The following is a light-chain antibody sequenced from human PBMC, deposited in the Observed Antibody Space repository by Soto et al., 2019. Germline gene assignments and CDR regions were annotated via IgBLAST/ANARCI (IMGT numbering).Light chain of an antibody. J-gene: IGKJ2*01. CDR3: QPYGYSPVMYT. CDR2: GAS. Sequence: EIVLTQSPGTLSLSPGERATLSCRASQSISSSYLAWYQQKPGQAPGLLIYGASRSATGIPDRFIGSWSGTDFTLTISRLEPEDFAVYYCQPYGYSPVMYTFGQGTKLEIK. V-gene: IGKV3-20*01. CDR1: QSISSSY.